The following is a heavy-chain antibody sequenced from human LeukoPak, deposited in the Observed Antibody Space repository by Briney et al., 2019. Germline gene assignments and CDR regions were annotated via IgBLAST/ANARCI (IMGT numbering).Heavy chain of an antibody. Sequence: GGSLRLSCAASGFTFSSYGMHWVRQAPGKGLEWVAFIRYDGSNKYYADSVKGRFTISRDNSKNTLYLQMNSLRAEDTAVYYCAKDLYPYDAFDIWGQGTMVTVSS. CDR2: IRYDGSNK. V-gene: IGHV3-30*02. D-gene: IGHD2-2*02. CDR1: GFTFSSYG. J-gene: IGHJ3*02. CDR3: AKDLYPYDAFDI.